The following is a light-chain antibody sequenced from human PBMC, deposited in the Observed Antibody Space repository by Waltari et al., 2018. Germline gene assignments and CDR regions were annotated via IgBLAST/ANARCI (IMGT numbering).Light chain of an antibody. CDR3: SSYTSSST. CDR1: SSDVGGYNY. CDR2: DVS. V-gene: IGLV2-14*03. Sequence: QSALTQPASVSGSPGQSITISCPGTSSDVGGYNYVSWYQQHPGKAPKLRIYDVSNRPSGVSNRFSGSKSGNTASLTISGLQAEDEADYYCSSYTSSSTFGTGTKVTVL. J-gene: IGLJ1*01.